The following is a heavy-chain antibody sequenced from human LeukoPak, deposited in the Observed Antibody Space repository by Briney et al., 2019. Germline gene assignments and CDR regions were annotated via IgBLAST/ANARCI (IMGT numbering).Heavy chain of an antibody. J-gene: IGHJ6*03. Sequence: GGSLRLSCAASGFTFSSYAMSWVRQAPGKGLEWVSAISGSGGSTYYADSVKGRFTISRDNSKNTLYLQMNSLRAEDTAVYYCAKGVRESSGGIWSVPAAKHPYYMDVWGKGTTVTVSS. D-gene: IGHD2-2*01. V-gene: IGHV3-23*01. CDR1: GFTFSSYA. CDR2: ISGSGGST. CDR3: AKGVRESSGGIWSVPAAKHPYYMDV.